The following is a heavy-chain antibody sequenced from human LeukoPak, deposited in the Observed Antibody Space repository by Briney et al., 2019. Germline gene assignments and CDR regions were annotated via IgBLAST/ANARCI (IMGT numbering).Heavy chain of an antibody. CDR3: ARFSIRAATGTSDY. D-gene: IGHD6-13*01. Sequence: GSLRLSCAASGFTFSSYEMNWVRQAPGKGLAWIGSIYYTGSTYYSPSLKSRVTISVDSSKKQFSLKLTSVTAADTAVYYCARFSIRAATGTSDYWGQGTLVTVSS. V-gene: IGHV4-39*07. J-gene: IGHJ4*02. CDR1: GFTFSSYE. CDR2: IYYTGST.